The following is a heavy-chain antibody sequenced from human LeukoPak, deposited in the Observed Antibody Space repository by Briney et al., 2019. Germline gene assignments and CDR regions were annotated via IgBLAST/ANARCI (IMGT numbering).Heavy chain of an antibody. CDR1: GGSISSGGYY. Sequence: PSETLSLTCTVSGGSISSGGYYWSWIRQPPGKGLEWIGYIYHSGSTYYNPSLKSRVTISVDRSKNQFSLKLSSVTAADTAVYYCARDENGSGSYSNYYYYGMDVWGQGTTVTVSS. V-gene: IGHV4-30-2*01. CDR2: IYHSGST. D-gene: IGHD3-10*01. J-gene: IGHJ6*02. CDR3: ARDENGSGSYSNYYYYGMDV.